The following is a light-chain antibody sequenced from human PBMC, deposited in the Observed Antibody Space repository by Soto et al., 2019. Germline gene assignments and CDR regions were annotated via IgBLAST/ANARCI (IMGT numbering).Light chain of an antibody. CDR2: AND. Sequence: QSVLTQPPSASATPGQRVTISCSGSSSNIGSNTVNWYQQLPGTAPKLLIYANDQRPSGVSDRFSGSKSGTSASLAISGLRSEDEADYYCAAWDDSLGGLLFGGGTKLTVL. V-gene: IGLV1-44*01. CDR3: AAWDDSLGGLL. J-gene: IGLJ2*01. CDR1: SSNIGSNT.